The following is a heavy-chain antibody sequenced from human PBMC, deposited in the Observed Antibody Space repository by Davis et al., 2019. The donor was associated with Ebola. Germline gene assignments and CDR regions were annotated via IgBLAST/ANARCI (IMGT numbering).Heavy chain of an antibody. CDR2: IIPILGIA. V-gene: IGHV1-69*04. Sequence: AASVKVSCKASGGTFSSYAISWVRQAPGQGLEWMGRIIPILGIANYAQKFQGRVTITADKSTSTAYMELSSLRSEDTAVYYCARGRSKVVVAATTGYYGMDVWGQGTTVTVSS. J-gene: IGHJ6*02. CDR3: ARGRSKVVVAATTGYYGMDV. CDR1: GGTFSSYA. D-gene: IGHD2-15*01.